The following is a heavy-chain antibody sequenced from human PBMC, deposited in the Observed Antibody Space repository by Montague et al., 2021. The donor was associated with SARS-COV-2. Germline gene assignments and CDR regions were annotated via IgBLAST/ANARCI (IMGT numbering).Heavy chain of an antibody. CDR1: GGSLSGFY. CDR3: ARSHDYRGNDYFDS. CDR2: ITHGGST. Sequence: ETLSLTCAVYGGSLSGFYWTWIRQAPGKGLEWVGEITHGGSTSYSPALKSRLTISLDTSKNQFSLKLDSVTATDTATYYCARSHDYRGNDYFDSWGQGALVIVSS. D-gene: IGHD4-23*01. J-gene: IGHJ4*02. V-gene: IGHV4-34*01.